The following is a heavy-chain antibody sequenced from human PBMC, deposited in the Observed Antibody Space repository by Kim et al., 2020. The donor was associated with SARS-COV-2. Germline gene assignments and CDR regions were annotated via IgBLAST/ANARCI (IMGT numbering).Heavy chain of an antibody. CDR1: GFTFDDYA. V-gene: IGHV3-9*01. J-gene: IGHJ4*02. CDR2: ISWNSGSI. D-gene: IGHD3-10*01. CDR3: AKDGMVRGVMSPFDY. Sequence: GGSLRLSCAASGFTFDDYAMHWVRQAPGKGLEWVSGISWNSGSIGYADSVKGRFTISRDNAKNSLYLRMNSLRAEDTALYYCAKDGMVRGVMSPFDYWVQGALVTVTS.